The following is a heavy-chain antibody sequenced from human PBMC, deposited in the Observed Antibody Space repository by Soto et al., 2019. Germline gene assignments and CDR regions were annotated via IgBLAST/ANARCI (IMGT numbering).Heavy chain of an antibody. Sequence: PSETPSITCTFPVGSISIYYWSWIRQPPGKGLEWIGYIYYSGSTNYNPSLKSRVTISVDTSKNQFSLKLSSVTAADTAVYYCARVRMATIIRMGPAYGMDVWGQGTTVTVSS. CDR3: ARVRMATIIRMGPAYGMDV. J-gene: IGHJ6*01. CDR1: VGSISIYY. D-gene: IGHD5-12*01. V-gene: IGHV4-59*01. CDR2: IYYSGST.